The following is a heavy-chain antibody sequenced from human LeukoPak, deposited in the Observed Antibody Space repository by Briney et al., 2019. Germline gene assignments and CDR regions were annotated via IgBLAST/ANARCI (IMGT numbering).Heavy chain of an antibody. CDR1: GYSISSGYY. CDR2: IYSGGST. Sequence: PSETLSLTCTVSGYSISSGYYWGWIRQAPGKGLEWVSVIYSGGSTYYADSVKGRFTISRDKSKITLYLQMNSLRAEDTAVYYCASTQRGDYFDYWGQGTLVTVSS. J-gene: IGHJ4*02. V-gene: IGHV3-66*01. D-gene: IGHD2-15*01. CDR3: ASTQRGDYFDY.